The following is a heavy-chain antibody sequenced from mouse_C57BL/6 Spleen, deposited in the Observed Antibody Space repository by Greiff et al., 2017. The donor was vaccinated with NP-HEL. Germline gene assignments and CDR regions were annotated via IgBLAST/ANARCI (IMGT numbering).Heavy chain of an antibody. CDR3: ARSKKIVATYYDY. D-gene: IGHD1-1*01. V-gene: IGHV1S81*02. J-gene: IGHJ2*01. Sequence: VQLQQSGAELVKAGASVKMSCKASGYTFTSYWMHWVKQRLGQGLEWFAETNPTNGRTYYNEKFKSKATLTVAKSSSTAYMLLSGPTFEDSAVFYCARSKKIVATYYDYWGQGTTLTGSS. CDR1: GYTFTSYW. CDR2: TNPTNGRT.